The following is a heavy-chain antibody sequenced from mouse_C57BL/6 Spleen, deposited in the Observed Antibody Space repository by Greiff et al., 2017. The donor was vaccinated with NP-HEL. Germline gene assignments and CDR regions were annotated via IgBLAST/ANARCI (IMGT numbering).Heavy chain of an antibody. Sequence: EVQLVESGGGLVKPGGSLKLSCAASGFTFSSYAMSWVRQTPEKRLEWVANISDGGSYTYYPDNVKGRFTISRDNAKNNLYLQMSHLKSEDTAMYYCARDQHYYGSDLYYAMDYWGQGTSVTVSS. V-gene: IGHV5-4*01. CDR3: ARDQHYYGSDLYYAMDY. CDR1: GFTFSSYA. CDR2: ISDGGSYT. D-gene: IGHD1-1*01. J-gene: IGHJ4*01.